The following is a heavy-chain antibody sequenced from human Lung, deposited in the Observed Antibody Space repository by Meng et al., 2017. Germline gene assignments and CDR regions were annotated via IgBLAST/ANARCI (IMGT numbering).Heavy chain of an antibody. D-gene: IGHD2-15*01. V-gene: IGHV1-69*01. J-gene: IGHJ4*02. Sequence: QVQLVQSGAEGKKPGSSVKVACKASGGTFSSYAISWVRQSPGQGLEWMGGIIPIFGTANYAQKFQGRVTITADESTSTAYMELSSLRSEDTAVYYCARVGTSLDGSYWGQGTLVTVSS. CDR1: GGTFSSYA. CDR2: IIPIFGTA. CDR3: ARVGTSLDGSY.